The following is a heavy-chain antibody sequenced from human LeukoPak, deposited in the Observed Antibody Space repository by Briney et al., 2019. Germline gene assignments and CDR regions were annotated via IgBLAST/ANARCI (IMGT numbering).Heavy chain of an antibody. CDR1: GGSISSYY. V-gene: IGHV4-59*08. D-gene: IGHD6-19*01. J-gene: IGHJ6*02. Sequence: PSETLSLTCTVSGGSISSYYWSWIRQPPGKGLEGIGYIYYSGSTNYNPSLKSRVTISVDTSKNQFSLKLSSVTAADTAVYYCARLRIAVAAPLNQFSYGMDVWGQGTTVTVSS. CDR3: ARLRIAVAAPLNQFSYGMDV. CDR2: IYYSGST.